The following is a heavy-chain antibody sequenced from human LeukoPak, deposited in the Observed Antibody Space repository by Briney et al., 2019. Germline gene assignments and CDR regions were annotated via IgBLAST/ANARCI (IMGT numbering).Heavy chain of an antibody. CDR1: GFTFSSYS. J-gene: IGHJ4*02. Sequence: PGGSLRLSCAASGFTFSSYSMNWVRQAPGKGLEWVSAISGSGGSTYYADSVKGRFTISRDNSKNTLYLQMNSLRAEDTAVYYCAKYLYGDYDYFDYWGQGTLVTVSS. CDR2: ISGSGGST. V-gene: IGHV3-23*01. CDR3: AKYLYGDYDYFDY. D-gene: IGHD4-17*01.